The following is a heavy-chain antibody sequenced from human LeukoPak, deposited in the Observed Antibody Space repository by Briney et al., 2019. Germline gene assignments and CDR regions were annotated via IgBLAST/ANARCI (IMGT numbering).Heavy chain of an antibody. CDR1: GGTFSSYA. J-gene: IGHJ6*02. CDR2: IIPIFGTA. Sequence: SVKVSCKASGGTFSSYAISWVRQAPGQGLEWMGGIIPIFGTANYAQKFQGRVTITADESTSTAYMELSSLRSEDTAVYYCARGTLENYGDYSADVWGQGTTVTVSS. D-gene: IGHD4-17*01. V-gene: IGHV1-69*13. CDR3: ARGTLENYGDYSADV.